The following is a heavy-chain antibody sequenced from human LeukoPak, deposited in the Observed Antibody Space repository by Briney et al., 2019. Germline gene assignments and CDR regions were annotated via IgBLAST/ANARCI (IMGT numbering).Heavy chain of an antibody. V-gene: IGHV4-38-2*02. J-gene: IGHJ5*02. D-gene: IGHD6-13*01. Sequence: SETLSLTCTVSGYSISSGYYWGWIRQPPGKGLEWIGSIYHSGSTYYNPSLKSRVTISVDTSKNQFSLKLSSVTAADTAVYYCASSYSSSWYGVWFDPWGQGTLVTVSS. CDR2: IYHSGST. CDR1: GYSISSGYY. CDR3: ASSYSSSWYGVWFDP.